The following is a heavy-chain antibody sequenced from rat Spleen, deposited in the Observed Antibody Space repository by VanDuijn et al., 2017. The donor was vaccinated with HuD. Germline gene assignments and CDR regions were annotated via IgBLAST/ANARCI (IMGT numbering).Heavy chain of an antibody. Sequence: EVQLVESDGGLVQPGRSLKLSCAASGFTFSDYYMAWVRQAPTKGLEWVATISYDGSSTYYRDSVKGRFTISRDNAKSTLYLQMDSLRSEDTATYYCARHYGGFAYWGQGTLVTVSS. CDR2: ISYDGSST. CDR1: GFTFSDYY. V-gene: IGHV5-29*01. J-gene: IGHJ3*01. CDR3: ARHYGGFAY. D-gene: IGHD1-11*01.